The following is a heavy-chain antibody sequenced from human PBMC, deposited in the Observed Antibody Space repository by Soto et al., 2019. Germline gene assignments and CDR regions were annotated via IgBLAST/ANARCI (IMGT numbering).Heavy chain of an antibody. J-gene: IGHJ6*03. CDR1: GFTFSTYA. V-gene: IGHV3-23*01. CDR2: ISGTGSDR. D-gene: IGHD3-10*01. Sequence: PGGSLRLSCVASGFTFSTYAMNWVRQAPGKGLEWVSCISGTGSDRYYADSVRGRFIISRDNSNNTLNLQMHSLRAEDTAIYYCTKTPRFYYYYRDVWGKGTTVTVPS. CDR3: TKTPRFYYYYRDV.